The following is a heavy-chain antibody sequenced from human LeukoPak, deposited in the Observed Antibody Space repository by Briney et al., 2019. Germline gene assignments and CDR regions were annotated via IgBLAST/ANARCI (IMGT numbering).Heavy chain of an antibody. D-gene: IGHD6-19*01. J-gene: IGHJ4*02. CDR1: GFTFSSYG. CDR2: IRHDGVYK. V-gene: IGHV3-30*02. CDR3: AKDRQGQWLADFDY. Sequence: GGSLRLSCAASGFTFSSYGMHWVRQAPGKGLEWGAFIRHDGVYKYYTDSVKGRFTISRDNSKNTLYLQMNSLRAEDTAVYYCAKDRQGQWLADFDYWGQGTLVTVSS.